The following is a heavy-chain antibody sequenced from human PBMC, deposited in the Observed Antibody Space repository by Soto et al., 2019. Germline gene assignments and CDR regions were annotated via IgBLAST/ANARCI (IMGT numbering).Heavy chain of an antibody. Sequence: SETLSLTCTVSRGSISRGTNYWACIRQPPGKGLEWFANIYYSGSPFYNPSLNSRVTISLNTSKNQFSLKLRPATAADTALYYCARHEAGWYYDSWGQGTLVTVSS. V-gene: IGHV4-39*01. CDR1: RGSISRGTNY. D-gene: IGHD6-25*01. CDR3: ARHEAGWYYDS. J-gene: IGHJ4*02. CDR2: IYYSGSP.